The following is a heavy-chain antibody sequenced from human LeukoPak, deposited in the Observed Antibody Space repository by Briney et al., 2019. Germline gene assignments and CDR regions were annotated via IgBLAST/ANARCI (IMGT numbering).Heavy chain of an antibody. Sequence: ASVKVSCKSCVYTFTVYYMHCVRQAPGQGLECMGCINPNSGGTNYAQKFQGRVTMTRDTSISTAYMELSRLRSDDTAVYYCARVAITMVRGVISNWFDPWGQGTLVTVSS. D-gene: IGHD3-10*01. V-gene: IGHV1-2*02. CDR1: VYTFTVYY. J-gene: IGHJ5*02. CDR3: ARVAITMVRGVISNWFDP. CDR2: INPNSGGT.